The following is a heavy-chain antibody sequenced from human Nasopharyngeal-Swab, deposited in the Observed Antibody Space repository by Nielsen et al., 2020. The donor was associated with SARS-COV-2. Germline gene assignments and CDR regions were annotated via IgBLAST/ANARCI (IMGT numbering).Heavy chain of an antibody. CDR3: VTSSSKTINYYYYMDV. D-gene: IGHD6-13*01. V-gene: IGHV1-69*01. J-gene: IGHJ6*03. Sequence: WVRQAPGQGLEWMGGIIPIFGTANYAQKFQGRVTITADESTSTAYMELSSLRSKDTAVYYCVTSSSKTINYYYYMDVWGKGTTVTVSS. CDR2: IIPIFGTA.